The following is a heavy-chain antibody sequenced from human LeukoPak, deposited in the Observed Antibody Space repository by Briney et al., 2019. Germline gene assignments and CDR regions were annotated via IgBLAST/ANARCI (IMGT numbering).Heavy chain of an antibody. CDR2: VFYSGST. CDR3: ASLPVTTIFDY. Sequence: SETLSLTCTVSGGSISSSSYYWGWIRQPPGKGLEWIANVFYSGSTYYNPSLKSRVTISVDTSKNQFSLKLSSVTAADSAVYYCASLPVTTIFDYWGQGTLVTVSS. CDR1: GGSISSSSYY. J-gene: IGHJ4*02. D-gene: IGHD4-11*01. V-gene: IGHV4-39*01.